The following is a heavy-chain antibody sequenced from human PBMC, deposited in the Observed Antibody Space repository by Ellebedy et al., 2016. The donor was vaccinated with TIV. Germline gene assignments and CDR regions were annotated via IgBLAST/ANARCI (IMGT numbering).Heavy chain of an antibody. V-gene: IGHV3-48*04. D-gene: IGHD5-18*01. CDR2: ISSSGTTM. J-gene: IGHJ5*02. Sequence: PGGSLRLSCAASGFTFSGYWMTWMRQAPGKGLEWVSYISSSGTTMYYADSVKGRFTISRDNAKHSLYLQMNSLRAEDTAVYYCARQDSYGLSNWFDPWGQGTLVTVSS. CDR3: ARQDSYGLSNWFDP. CDR1: GFTFSGYW.